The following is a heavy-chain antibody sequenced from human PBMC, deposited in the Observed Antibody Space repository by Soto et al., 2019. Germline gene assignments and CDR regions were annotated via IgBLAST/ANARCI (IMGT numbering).Heavy chain of an antibody. Sequence: SETLSLTCAVSGGSISSYYWSWIGQPAGKGLEWIGRIYTSGSTNYNPSLTSRVTISVDTSKNQFSLKLSSVTASETAVYYCARDLVVVVPDDIGDYYYYYGMDVWGQGTTVTGS. CDR2: IYTSGST. D-gene: IGHD2-2*02. CDR3: ARDLVVVVPDDIGDYYYYYGMDV. CDR1: GGSISSYY. V-gene: IGHV4-4*07. J-gene: IGHJ6*02.